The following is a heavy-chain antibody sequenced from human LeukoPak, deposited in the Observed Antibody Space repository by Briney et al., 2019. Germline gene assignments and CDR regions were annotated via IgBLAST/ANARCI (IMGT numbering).Heavy chain of an antibody. J-gene: IGHJ6*03. CDR2: IYTSGST. V-gene: IGHV4-4*07. CDR3: ARVKVLKNQFDYYYYMDV. Sequence: PSETLSLTCTVSGGSISSYYWSWIRQPAGKGLEWIGRIYTSGSTNYNPSLKSRVTMSVDTSKNQFSLKLSSVTAADTAVYYCARVKVLKNQFDYYYYMDVWGKGTTVTVSS. CDR1: GGSISSYY. D-gene: IGHD2/OR15-2a*01.